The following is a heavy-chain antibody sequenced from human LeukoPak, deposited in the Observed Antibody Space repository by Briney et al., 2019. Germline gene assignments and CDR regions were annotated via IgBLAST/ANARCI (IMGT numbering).Heavy chain of an antibody. V-gene: IGHV3-30*04. CDR3: AKATGYLL. Sequence: GGSLRLSCAASGFTFSSYAMHWVRQAPGKGLEWVAVISYDGSNKYYADSVKGRFTISRDNSENTLYLQMNSLRAEDTAVYYCAKATGYLLWGQGTLVTVSS. CDR1: GFTFSSYA. J-gene: IGHJ4*02. D-gene: IGHD1-14*01. CDR2: ISYDGSNK.